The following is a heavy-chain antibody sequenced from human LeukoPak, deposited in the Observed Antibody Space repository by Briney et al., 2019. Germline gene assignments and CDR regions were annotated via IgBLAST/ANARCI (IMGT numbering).Heavy chain of an antibody. CDR2: IKKSGSET. CDR3: ASLDTAAIRTGGY. Sequence: PGGSLRLSCVASGFPFSPDWMSWVRQAPGKGLEWGAMIKKSGSETHYVDSVKGRFTISRDSARNSLYLQMTSLKADDTAVYYCASLDTAAIRTGGYWGQGTLVTVSS. CDR1: GFPFSPDW. V-gene: IGHV3-7*01. J-gene: IGHJ4*02. D-gene: IGHD5-18*01.